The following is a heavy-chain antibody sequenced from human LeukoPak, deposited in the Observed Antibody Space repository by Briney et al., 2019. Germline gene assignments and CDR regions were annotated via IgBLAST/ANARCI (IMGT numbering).Heavy chain of an antibody. J-gene: IGHJ4*02. D-gene: IGHD3-22*01. CDR3: ARGYEDYYDSSGYSHFDY. CDR1: GGSFSGYY. V-gene: IGHV4-34*01. CDR2: INHSGST. Sequence: SETLSLTCAVYGGSFSGYYWSWIRQPPGKGLEWIGEINHSGSTNYNPSLKSPVTISVDTSKNQFSLKLSSVTAADTAVYYCARGYEDYYDSSGYSHFDYWGQGTLVTVSS.